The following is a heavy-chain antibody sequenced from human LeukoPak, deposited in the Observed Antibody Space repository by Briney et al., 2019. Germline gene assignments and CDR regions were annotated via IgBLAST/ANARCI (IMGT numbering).Heavy chain of an antibody. J-gene: IGHJ4*02. D-gene: IGHD3-10*01. CDR1: GFTFSSYT. Sequence: QPGGSLRLSCAASGFTFSSYTMHWVRQAPGKGLEYVSAISSSGGSTYYANSVKGRFTISRDNSKNTLFLQMGSLRAEDMAVYYCARDGPYRGSSYFFDYWGQGTLVTASS. CDR2: ISSSGGST. V-gene: IGHV3-64*01. CDR3: ARDGPYRGSSYFFDY.